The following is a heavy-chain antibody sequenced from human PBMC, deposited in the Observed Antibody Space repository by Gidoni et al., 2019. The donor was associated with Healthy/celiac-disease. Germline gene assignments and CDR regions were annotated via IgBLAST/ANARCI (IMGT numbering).Heavy chain of an antibody. CDR3: ARGRRLGNYYYYGMDV. CDR2: INHSGST. D-gene: IGHD3-16*01. Sequence: QVQLQQWGAGLLKPSETLSLTCAVYGGSFSGYYWSWIRQPPGKGLEWIGEINHSGSTNYNPSLKSRVTISVDMSKNQFSLKLSSVTAADTAVYYCARGRRLGNYYYYGMDVWGQGTTVTVSS. V-gene: IGHV4-34*01. CDR1: GGSFSGYY. J-gene: IGHJ6*02.